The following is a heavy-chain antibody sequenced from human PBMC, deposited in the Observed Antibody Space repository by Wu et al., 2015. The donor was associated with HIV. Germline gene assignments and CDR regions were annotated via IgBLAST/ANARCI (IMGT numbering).Heavy chain of an antibody. D-gene: IGHD2-2*01. Sequence: QVQLVQSGAEVKKPGASMKVSCKASGYSFIDYYIYWVRQTPGQRLEWMGWINPIFGTANYAQKFQGRVTITADESTSTAYMELSSLRSEDTAVYYCARGGMYGVVPVAPFDYWGQGTLVTVSS. J-gene: IGHJ4*02. CDR3: ARGGMYGVVPVAPFDY. V-gene: IGHV1-69*01. CDR1: GYSFIDYY. CDR2: INPIFGTA.